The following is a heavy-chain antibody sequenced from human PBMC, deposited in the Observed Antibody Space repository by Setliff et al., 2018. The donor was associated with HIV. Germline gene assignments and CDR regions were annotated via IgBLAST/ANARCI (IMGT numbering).Heavy chain of an antibody. Sequence: ASLKVSCKASGYTFTSYDINWVRQATGQGLEWMGWMNPNSGNTGYAQKFQGRVTMTRDTSITTAYMDLSRLTSDDTAVYYCAREDHYDRFLDHWGQGTLVTVSS. J-gene: IGHJ5*02. CDR2: MNPNSGNT. V-gene: IGHV1-8*02. CDR1: GYTFTSYD. CDR3: AREDHYDRFLDH. D-gene: IGHD3-22*01.